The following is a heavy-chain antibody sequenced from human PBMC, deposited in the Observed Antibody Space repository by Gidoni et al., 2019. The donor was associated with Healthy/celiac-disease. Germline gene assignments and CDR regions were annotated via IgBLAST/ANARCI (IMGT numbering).Heavy chain of an antibody. Sequence: QLQLQESGPGLVKPSETLSLTCTVSGGSISSSSYYWGWIRPPPGKGLEWIGSIYYSGSTYYNPSLKSRVTISVDTSKNQFSLKLSSVTAADTAVYYCARHGGYCSSTSCYASYYFDYWGQGTLVTVSS. CDR2: IYYSGST. D-gene: IGHD2-2*03. V-gene: IGHV4-39*01. J-gene: IGHJ4*02. CDR3: ARHGGYCSSTSCYASYYFDY. CDR1: GGSISSSSYY.